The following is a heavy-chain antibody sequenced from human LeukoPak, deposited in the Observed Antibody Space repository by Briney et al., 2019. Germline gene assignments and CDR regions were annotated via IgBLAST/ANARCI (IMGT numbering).Heavy chain of an antibody. D-gene: IGHD6-19*01. Sequence: PGGSLRLSCAASGFTFDDYAMHWVRQAPGKGLEWVSLISGDGGSTYYADSVKGRFTISRDNSKNSLYLQMNSLRTEDTALYYCAKDMGDSSGSPGDYWGQGTLATVSS. CDR2: ISGDGGST. J-gene: IGHJ4*02. V-gene: IGHV3-43*02. CDR3: AKDMGDSSGSPGDY. CDR1: GFTFDDYA.